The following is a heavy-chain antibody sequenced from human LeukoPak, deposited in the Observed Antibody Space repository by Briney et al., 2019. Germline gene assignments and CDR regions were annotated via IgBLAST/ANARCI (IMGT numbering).Heavy chain of an antibody. J-gene: IGHJ4*02. CDR3: ATGITFYDFWSG. D-gene: IGHD3-3*01. CDR1: GYTLTELS. Sequence: GASVKVSCKVSGYTLTELSMHWVRQAPGKGLEWMGGFDPEDGETIYAQKFQGRVAMTEDTSTDTAYMELSSLRSEDTAVYYCATGITFYDFWSGWGQGTLVTVSS. CDR2: FDPEDGET. V-gene: IGHV1-24*01.